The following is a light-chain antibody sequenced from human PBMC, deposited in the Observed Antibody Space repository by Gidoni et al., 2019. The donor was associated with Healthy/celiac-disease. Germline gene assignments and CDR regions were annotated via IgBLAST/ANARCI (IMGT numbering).Light chain of an antibody. V-gene: IGKV4-1*01. CDR2: WAS. CDR3: KQYYSTPWT. J-gene: IGKJ1*01. CDR1: QSVLYSSNTKNY. Sequence: DIVMTQSPDSLSVSLGERATINCKSSQSVLYSSNTKNYLDWYQQKPGQPPKLLIYWASTRESGVPDRFSGSGSGTDFTLTISSLQAEDVAVYYCKQYYSTPWTCGQGTKVEIK.